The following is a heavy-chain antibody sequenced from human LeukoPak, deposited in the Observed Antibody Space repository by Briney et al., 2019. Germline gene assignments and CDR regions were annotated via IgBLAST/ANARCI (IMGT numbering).Heavy chain of an antibody. CDR1: GYTFTSYG. CDR3: ARGPTYYYDSSSPQGFFDY. J-gene: IGHJ4*02. Sequence: ASVKVSCKASGYTFTSYGISWVRQAPGQGLEWMGWISAYNGNTNYAQKLQGRVTMTTDTSTSTAYMELRSLRSDDTAVYYCARGPTYYYDSSSPQGFFDYWGQGTLVTVSS. CDR2: ISAYNGNT. V-gene: IGHV1-18*01. D-gene: IGHD3-22*01.